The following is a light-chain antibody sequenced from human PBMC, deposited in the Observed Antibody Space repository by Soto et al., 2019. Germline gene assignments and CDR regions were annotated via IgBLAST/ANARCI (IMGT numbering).Light chain of an antibody. V-gene: IGLV2-8*01. CDR3: NSYAGSNNWV. J-gene: IGLJ3*02. CDR2: EVS. CDR1: SSDAGGYNY. Sequence: QSALTQPPSASGSPGQSVTISCTGTSSDAGGYNYVSWYQQHPGKAPKLMIYEVSKRPSGVPDRFSGSKSGNTASLTVSGLQAEDEADYYCNSYAGSNNWVFGGGTKVTVL.